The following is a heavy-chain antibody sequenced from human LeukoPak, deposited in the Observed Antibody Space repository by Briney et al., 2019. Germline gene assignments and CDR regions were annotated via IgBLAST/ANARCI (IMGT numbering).Heavy chain of an antibody. V-gene: IGHV3-30-3*01. Sequence: GGSLRLSCAASGFTFSSYAMYWVRQAPGKGLQGAAFMSYDGGKKYYADSVKGRFTISRDNSKNTLYLQMNSLRAEDTAVYYCARGMGTPRELNYGMDVWGQGTMVTDSS. D-gene: IGHD5-18*01. CDR1: GFTFSSYA. J-gene: IGHJ6*02. CDR2: MSYDGGKK. CDR3: ARGMGTPRELNYGMDV.